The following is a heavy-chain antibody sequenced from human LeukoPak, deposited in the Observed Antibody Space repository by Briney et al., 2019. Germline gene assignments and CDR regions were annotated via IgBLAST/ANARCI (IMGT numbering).Heavy chain of an antibody. D-gene: IGHD3-16*01. Sequence: GGSLRLSCAASGFTFIYAWMSWVRQAPGKGLEWVGRIKSKVDGGTVDYAAPVKGRFTISRDDSENILYLQVDNLKTEDTGVYYCTCFTWGTSDYWGQGTLVIVSS. V-gene: IGHV3-15*01. CDR2: IKSKVDGGTV. CDR1: GFTFIYAW. J-gene: IGHJ4*02. CDR3: TCFTWGTSDY.